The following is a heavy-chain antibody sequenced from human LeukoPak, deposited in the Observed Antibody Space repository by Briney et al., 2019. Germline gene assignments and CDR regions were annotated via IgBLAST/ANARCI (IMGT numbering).Heavy chain of an antibody. CDR3: ARTQLAYYYYYMDV. Sequence: SETLSLTCTVSGGSISSSSYYWGWIRQPPGKGLEWIGSIYYSGSTYYNPSLKSRVTILVDTSKNQFSLKLSSVTAADTAVYYCARTQLAYYYYYMDVWGKGTSVTVSS. V-gene: IGHV4-39*07. J-gene: IGHJ6*03. D-gene: IGHD5-18*01. CDR2: IYYSGST. CDR1: GGSISSSSYY.